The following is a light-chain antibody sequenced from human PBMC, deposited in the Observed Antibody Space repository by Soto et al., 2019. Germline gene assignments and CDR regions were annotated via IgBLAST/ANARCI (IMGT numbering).Light chain of an antibody. CDR1: SSTIGAGYD. CDR3: QSYDSTLSGYV. Sequence: QSVLTQPPSVSGAPGQRVTLSCTGSSSTIGAGYDVHWYQQLPGTAPKLLIYGNSNRPSGVPDRFSGSKSGTSASLAITGLQAEDEADYYCQSYDSTLSGYVFGTRTKVTVL. CDR2: GNS. V-gene: IGLV1-40*01. J-gene: IGLJ1*01.